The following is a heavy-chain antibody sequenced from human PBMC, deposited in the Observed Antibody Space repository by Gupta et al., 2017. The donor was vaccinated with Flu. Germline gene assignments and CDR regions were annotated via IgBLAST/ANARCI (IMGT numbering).Heavy chain of an antibody. J-gene: IGHJ4*02. CDR3: ATSYGSGNSPFDN. CDR2: TIPILAMA. V-gene: IGHV1-69*02. CDR1: GGTFDAHS. D-gene: IGHD3-10*01. Sequence: QVQLVQSGAEVKKPGSSVKVSCKTYGGTFDAHSIYWVRQAPGQRLEWMGRTIPILAMANFAQKFQGRVMITTDKSKTTAYMELRSLRSEDTAVYYCATSYGSGNSPFDNWGQGTQVTVSS.